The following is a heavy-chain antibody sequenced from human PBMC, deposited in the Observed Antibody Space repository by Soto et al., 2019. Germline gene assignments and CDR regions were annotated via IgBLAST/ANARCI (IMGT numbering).Heavy chain of an antibody. Sequence: QVQLVESGGDLVKPGGSLRLSCAASGFPFSDYYMSWIRQPPGKGLKWVSSIGISSSYTNYADSVKGRFTISRDNAKNSLYLQMNSLRAEDTAVYYCARRRPTGYYNYWGQGTLVTVSA. V-gene: IGHV3-11*05. D-gene: IGHD3-9*01. CDR2: IGISSSYT. J-gene: IGHJ4*02. CDR3: ARRRPTGYYNY. CDR1: GFPFSDYY.